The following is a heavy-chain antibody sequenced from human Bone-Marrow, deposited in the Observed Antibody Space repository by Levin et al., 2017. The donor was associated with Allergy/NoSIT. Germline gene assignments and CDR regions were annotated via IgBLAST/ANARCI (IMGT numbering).Heavy chain of an antibody. CDR1: GGSIGSYN. CDR3: ARDWVRGGGNAFDI. D-gene: IGHD3-10*01. Sequence: SETLSLTCTVSGGSIGSYNWSWIRQPPGKGLEWIGYISYSGSTKYNPPLKSRVTISVDTSNNQFSLKLSSVTAADTAVYYCARDWVRGGGNAFDIWGQGTMVTVSS. CDR2: ISYSGST. J-gene: IGHJ3*02. V-gene: IGHV4-59*01.